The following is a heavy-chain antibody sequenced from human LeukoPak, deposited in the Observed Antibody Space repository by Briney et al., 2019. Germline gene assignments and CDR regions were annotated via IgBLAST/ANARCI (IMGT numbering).Heavy chain of an antibody. D-gene: IGHD3-22*01. CDR3: ARGSGYPFSYFDY. V-gene: IGHV3-53*01. CDR1: GFTVSSNY. J-gene: IGHJ4*02. Sequence: PGGSLRLSCAASGFTVSSNYMSWVRQAPGKGLEWVSVIYSGGSTYYADSVKGRFTISRDNSKNTLYLQMNSLRAEDTAVYYCARGSGYPFSYFDYWGQGTLVTVSS. CDR2: IYSGGST.